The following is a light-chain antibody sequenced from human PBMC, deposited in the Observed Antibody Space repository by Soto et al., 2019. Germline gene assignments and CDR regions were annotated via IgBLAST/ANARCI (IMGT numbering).Light chain of an antibody. Sequence: EIVLTQSPGTLSLSPVERATLSFMASQTISGTYLAWYQQKPGQAPRLLIYSSSSRAAGVSDRFSGSGSGTDFSLTISRLEPEDFAMYYCQQYGRSPTWTFGQGTKVDI. J-gene: IGKJ1*01. V-gene: IGKV3-20*01. CDR2: SSS. CDR1: QTISGTY. CDR3: QQYGRSPTWT.